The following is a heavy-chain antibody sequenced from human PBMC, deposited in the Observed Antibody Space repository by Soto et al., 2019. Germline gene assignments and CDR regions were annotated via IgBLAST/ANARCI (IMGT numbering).Heavy chain of an antibody. V-gene: IGHV4-34*01. CDR3: ARGVRVSRGSLWAAAILTSWFDP. J-gene: IGHJ5*02. D-gene: IGHD2-2*02. CDR1: GGSFSGYY. Sequence: SETLSLTCAVYGGSFSGYYWSWIRQPPGKGLEWTGEINHSGSTNYNPSLKSRVTISVDTSKNQFSLKLSSVTAADTAVYYCARGVRVSRGSLWAAAILTSWFDPWGQGTLVTVSS. CDR2: INHSGST.